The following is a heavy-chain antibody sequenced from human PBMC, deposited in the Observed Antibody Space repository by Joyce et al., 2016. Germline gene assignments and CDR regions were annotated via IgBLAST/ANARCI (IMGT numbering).Heavy chain of an antibody. CDR2: ISYDGSNK. Sequence: QGQLVESGGGVVQPGRSLRLSCAASGFTFSNYGMHWVRQAPGKGLEWLAFISYDGSNKHYGDSVKGRFTISRDNSKNTLYLQMNSLRAEDTAVYYCAGGILTGYFDYWGQGTLVTVSS. D-gene: IGHD3-9*01. CDR3: AGGILTGYFDY. CDR1: GFTFSNYG. J-gene: IGHJ4*02. V-gene: IGHV3-30*03.